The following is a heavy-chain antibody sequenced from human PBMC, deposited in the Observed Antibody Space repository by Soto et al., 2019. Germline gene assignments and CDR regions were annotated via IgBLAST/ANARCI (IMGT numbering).Heavy chain of an antibody. Sequence: QVQLVQSGAEVKKPGSSVKVSCKASGGTFSSYAISWVRQGPGQGLEWMGGSIPIFGTANYAQKFQGRVTITADESTSPAYMERSSLRSEDTAVYYCARLYRGSSPHFDYWGQGTLVTVSS. CDR3: ARLYRGSSPHFDY. D-gene: IGHD1-26*01. V-gene: IGHV1-69*01. CDR2: SIPIFGTA. J-gene: IGHJ4*02. CDR1: GGTFSSYA.